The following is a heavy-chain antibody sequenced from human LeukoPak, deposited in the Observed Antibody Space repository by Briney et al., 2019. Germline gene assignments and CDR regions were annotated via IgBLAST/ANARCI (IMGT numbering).Heavy chain of an antibody. CDR1: GFNFRDYH. V-gene: IGHV3-72*01. CDR3: ATTSGGVIYGMDV. CDR2: SRNKGKIHST. D-gene: IGHD3-16*01. J-gene: IGHJ6*02. Sequence: GGSLRLSCAASGFNFRDYHIDWVRQAPGKGLEWVGRSRNKGKIHSTEYAAPVKGRFSISRDDSKNSAYLQMNSLKTEDTAVYYCATTSGGVIYGMDVWGHGTTVTVPS.